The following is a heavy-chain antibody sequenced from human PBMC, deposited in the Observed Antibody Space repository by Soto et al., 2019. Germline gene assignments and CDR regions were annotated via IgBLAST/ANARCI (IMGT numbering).Heavy chain of an antibody. CDR3: AEDMSGGGSQYDAFDI. Sequence: EVQLVESGGGLVQPGRSLRLSCAASGFTFDDYAMHWVRQAPGKGLEWVSGISWNSGSIGYADSVKGRFTISRDNAKNSLYLQMNSLRAEDTALYYCAEDMSGGGSQYDAFDIWGQGTMVTVSS. J-gene: IGHJ3*02. CDR2: ISWNSGSI. D-gene: IGHD2-15*01. CDR1: GFTFDDYA. V-gene: IGHV3-9*01.